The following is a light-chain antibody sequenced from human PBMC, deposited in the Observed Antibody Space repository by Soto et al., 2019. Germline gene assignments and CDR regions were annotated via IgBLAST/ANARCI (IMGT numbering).Light chain of an antibody. CDR1: SSDVGGYNY. CDR3: SSFTSSTTLYV. V-gene: IGLV2-14*01. CDR2: DVS. J-gene: IGLJ1*01. Sequence: QSALTQPASVSGSPGQSITISCSGTSSDVGGYNYVSWYQQHPGKAPKLMIYDVSHRPSGVSNRFSGSKSGNTASLTISGLQADDEADYYCSSFTSSTTLYVFGTGTKVTVL.